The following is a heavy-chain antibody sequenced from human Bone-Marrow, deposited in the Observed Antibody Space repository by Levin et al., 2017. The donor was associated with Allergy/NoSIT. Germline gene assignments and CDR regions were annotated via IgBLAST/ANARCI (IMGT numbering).Heavy chain of an antibody. V-gene: IGHV1-69*13. Sequence: SVKVSCMTSGGTFGSKAVNWVRQAPGQGLEWMGGIIPVFGTRIYAQRFQGRLTITADVSNHTPYTELTSLTSDDTAVYSFASGVHSTDWGVGYYSDYWGQGTLSTVSS. J-gene: IGHJ4*02. CDR1: GGTFGSKA. D-gene: IGHD2/OR15-2a*01. CDR3: ASGVHSTDWGVGYYSDY. CDR2: IIPVFGTR.